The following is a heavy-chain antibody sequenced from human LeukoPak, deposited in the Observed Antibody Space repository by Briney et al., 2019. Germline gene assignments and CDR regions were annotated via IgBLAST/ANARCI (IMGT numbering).Heavy chain of an antibody. CDR2: ISSSGSTI. Sequence: GGSLRLSCAASGFTFSDYYMSWIRQAPGKGLEWVSYISSSGSTIYYADSVKGRFTISRDNVKNSLYLQMNSLRDEDTAVYYCARIGYYYDSSDAFDIWGQGTMVTVSS. CDR1: GFTFSDYY. D-gene: IGHD3-22*01. J-gene: IGHJ3*02. V-gene: IGHV3-11*04. CDR3: ARIGYYYDSSDAFDI.